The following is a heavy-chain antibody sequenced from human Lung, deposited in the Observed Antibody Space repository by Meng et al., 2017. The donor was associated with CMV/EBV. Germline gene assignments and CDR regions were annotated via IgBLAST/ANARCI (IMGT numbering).Heavy chain of an antibody. J-gene: IGHJ6*02. D-gene: IGHD2-2*01. CDR2: IIPILGIA. V-gene: IGHV1-69*10. CDR1: GGTFSSYA. CDR3: ARAIIRGVPAVDYYYGMDV. Sequence: SVXVSXXASGGTFSSYAISWVRLAPGQGLEWMGGIIPILGIANYAQKFQGRVTITADKSTSTAYMELSSLRSEDTAVYYCARAIIRGVPAVDYYYGMDVWGQRTTVTVSS.